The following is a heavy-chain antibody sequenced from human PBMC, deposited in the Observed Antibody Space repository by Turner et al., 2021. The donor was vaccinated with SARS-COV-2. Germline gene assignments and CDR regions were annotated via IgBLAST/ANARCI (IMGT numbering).Heavy chain of an antibody. V-gene: IGHV3-30-3*01. CDR2: ISYDGSYK. CDR3: ARARNYSSSWYGVDVPFDP. J-gene: IGHJ5*02. D-gene: IGHD6-13*01. Sequence: QVQLVESGGGVVQPGRSLRPSCAASAFTFSSYSMHWVRQAPGKGLEWVAVISYDGSYKYYADSVKGRFTISRDNSKNTLYLQMNSLRAEDTAVYYCARARNYSSSWYGVDVPFDPWGQGTLVTVSS. CDR1: AFTFSSYS.